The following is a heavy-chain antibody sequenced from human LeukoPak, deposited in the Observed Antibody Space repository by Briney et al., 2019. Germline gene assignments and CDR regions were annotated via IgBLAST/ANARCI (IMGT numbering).Heavy chain of an antibody. V-gene: IGHV3-15*01. CDR3: TTLLWFGELSDY. D-gene: IGHD3-10*01. Sequence: PGASLRLSCAASGFTFSNVWMSWVRQAPGKGLEWVGRIKSKTDGGTTDYAAPVKGRFTISRDDSKNTLYLQMNRLKTEDTAVYYCTTLLWFGELSDYWGQGTLVTVSS. CDR2: IKSKTDGGTT. J-gene: IGHJ4*02. CDR1: GFTFSNVW.